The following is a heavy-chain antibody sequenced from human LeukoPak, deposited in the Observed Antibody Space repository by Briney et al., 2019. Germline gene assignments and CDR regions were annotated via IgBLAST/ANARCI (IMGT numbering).Heavy chain of an antibody. CDR3: ARGVRIADY. V-gene: IGHV4-30-2*06. Sequence: SQTLSLTCTVSGGSISSGDYYWSWIRQSPGRGLEWIGEINHSGSTYYNPSLKSRVTMSEDTSKNQFSLKLSSVTAADAAVYYCARGVRIADYWGQGTLVTVSS. CDR1: GGSISSGDYY. CDR2: INHSGST. D-gene: IGHD6-13*01. J-gene: IGHJ4*02.